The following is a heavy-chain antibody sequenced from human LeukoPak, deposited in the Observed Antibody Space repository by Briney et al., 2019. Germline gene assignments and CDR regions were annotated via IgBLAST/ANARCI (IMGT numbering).Heavy chain of an antibody. CDR2: ISYDGSNK. CDR1: GFTFSSYA. J-gene: IGHJ4*02. D-gene: IGHD5-12*01. V-gene: IGHV3-30*04. CDR3: ARSEGLRSHNDY. Sequence: GSLSLSCAASGFTFSSYAMHWVRQAPGKGLEWVAVISYDGSNKQYADSVRGRFTISRDNSKNTLYLQMNSLRAEDTAVYYCARSEGLRSHNDYWGQGTLVTVSS.